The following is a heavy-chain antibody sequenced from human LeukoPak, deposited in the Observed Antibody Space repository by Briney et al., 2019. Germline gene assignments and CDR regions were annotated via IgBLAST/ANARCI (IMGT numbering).Heavy chain of an antibody. J-gene: IGHJ4*02. CDR3: ARDRFSSVYYYFDY. Sequence: GGSLRLSCAASGFTFSSYWMHWVRQAPGKGLVWVSHINSDGNSIYYADSVKGRFTISRDNAKNTMYLQMNSLRPEDTAVYYCARDRFSSVYYYFDYWGQGTLVTVSS. V-gene: IGHV3-74*01. CDR1: GFTFSSYW. D-gene: IGHD5/OR15-5a*01. CDR2: INSDGNSI.